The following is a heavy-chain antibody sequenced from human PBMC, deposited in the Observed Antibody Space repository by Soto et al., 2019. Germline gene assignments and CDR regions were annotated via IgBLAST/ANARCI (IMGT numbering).Heavy chain of an antibody. CDR3: AKGSGSTSTLFDY. J-gene: IGHJ4*02. V-gene: IGHV3-23*01. CDR2: ISGSGAAT. CDR1: GFIFSSYA. D-gene: IGHD2-2*01. Sequence: EVQLLESGRGLVQPGGSLRLSCAASGFIFSSYAMSWVRQGPGKGLEWVSTISGSGAATYDADSVRGRFTTSRVNSKNTLYLQMNSLRAEDTAVYYCAKGSGSTSTLFDYWGQGSLVTVSS.